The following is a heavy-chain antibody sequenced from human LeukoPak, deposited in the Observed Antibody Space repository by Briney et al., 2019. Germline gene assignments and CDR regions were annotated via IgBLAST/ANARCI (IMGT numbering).Heavy chain of an antibody. CDR1: GYTFTNYG. CDR2: ISAYNANT. V-gene: IGHV1-18*04. J-gene: IGHJ6*04. D-gene: IGHD3-9*01. CDR3: ARTDCDILTGDRMDV. Sequence: ASVKVSCKASGYTFTNYGITLVRLAPGPGLEWMGLISAYNANTNYAQKFQGRVTMTTDTSTSTVYMELRSLRSDDTAIYYCARTDCDILTGDRMDVWGKGTTVTVSS.